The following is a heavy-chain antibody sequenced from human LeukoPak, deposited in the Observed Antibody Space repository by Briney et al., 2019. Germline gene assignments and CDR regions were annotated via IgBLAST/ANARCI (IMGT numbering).Heavy chain of an antibody. D-gene: IGHD3-22*01. CDR3: AKASAMIVVVSKHFDY. V-gene: IGHV3-20*04. CDR2: INWNGDNT. Sequence: PGGSLRLSCAASGFTFDDSGMSWVRQAPGKGLEWVSGINWNGDNTGYADSVKGRFTISRDNAKNSLYLQMNSLRAEDTAVYYCAKASAMIVVVSKHFDYWGQGTLVTVSS. CDR1: GFTFDDSG. J-gene: IGHJ4*02.